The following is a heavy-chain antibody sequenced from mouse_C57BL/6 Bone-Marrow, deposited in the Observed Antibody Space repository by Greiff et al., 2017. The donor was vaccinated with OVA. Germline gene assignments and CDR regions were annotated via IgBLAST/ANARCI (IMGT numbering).Heavy chain of an antibody. Sequence: QVQLQQPGAELVMPGASVKLSCKASGYTFTSYWMHWVKQRPGQGLEWIGEIDPSDSYTNYNQKFKGKSTLTVDISSSTAYMQLSSLTSEDSAVYYGARGYYGSLYWYFDVWGRGTAITVS. CDR3: ARGYYGSLYWYFDV. CDR1: GYTFTSYW. V-gene: IGHV1-69*01. CDR2: IDPSDSYT. D-gene: IGHD1-1*01. J-gene: IGHJ1*03.